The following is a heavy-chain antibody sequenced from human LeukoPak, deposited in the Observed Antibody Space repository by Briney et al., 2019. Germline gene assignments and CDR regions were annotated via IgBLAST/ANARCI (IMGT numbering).Heavy chain of an antibody. CDR3: ATDYDFWSGYHNY. V-gene: IGHV4-39*01. D-gene: IGHD3-3*01. Sequence: SETLSLTCTVSGGSISSSSYYWGWIRQPPGKGLEWIGSIYYSGSTHYNPSLKSRVTISVDTSKNQFSLKLSSVTAADTAAYYCATDYDFWSGYHNYWGQGTLVTVSS. CDR1: GGSISSSSYY. J-gene: IGHJ4*02. CDR2: IYYSGST.